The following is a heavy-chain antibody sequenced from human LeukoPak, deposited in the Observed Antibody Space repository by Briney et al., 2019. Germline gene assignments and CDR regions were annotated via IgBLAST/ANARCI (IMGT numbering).Heavy chain of an antibody. Sequence: GGSLRLSCSASGFPFSNYVMSWVRQAPGKGLVWVSRINSDGSSTSYADSVKGRFTISRDNAKNTLYLQMNSLRAEDTAVYYCARNYGSGSLKSAFDPWGQGTLVTVSS. D-gene: IGHD3-10*01. J-gene: IGHJ5*02. CDR2: INSDGSST. CDR3: ARNYGSGSLKSAFDP. CDR1: GFPFSNYV. V-gene: IGHV3-74*01.